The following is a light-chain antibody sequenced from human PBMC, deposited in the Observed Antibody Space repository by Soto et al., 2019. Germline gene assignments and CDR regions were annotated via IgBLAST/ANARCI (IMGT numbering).Light chain of an antibody. J-gene: IGKJ1*01. CDR1: QSVSNN. CDR2: GAS. CDR3: QQYKDWPTT. V-gene: IGKV3-15*01. Sequence: IVLTQSPGTLSLSPGERATLSCRASQSVSNNYLAWYHQKPGQAPRLLVYGASTRATGIPARFSGSGAGTDFTLTITSLQSEDFGVYFCQQYKDWPTTFGQGTKVDIK.